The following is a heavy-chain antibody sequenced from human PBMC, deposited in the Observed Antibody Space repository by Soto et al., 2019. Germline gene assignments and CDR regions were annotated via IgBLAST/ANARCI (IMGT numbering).Heavy chain of an antibody. CDR3: ARGRGYSYGSPHYYYYYIDV. J-gene: IGHJ6*03. Sequence: QVQLQESGPGLVKPSETLSLTCTVSGGSISSYYWSWIRQPPGKGLEWIGYLYYSGSTNYNPSLKSRVTISVDTSKNQFSLKLSSVTAADTAVYYCARGRGYSYGSPHYYYYYIDVWGKGTTVTVSS. CDR1: GGSISSYY. D-gene: IGHD5-18*01. CDR2: LYYSGST. V-gene: IGHV4-59*08.